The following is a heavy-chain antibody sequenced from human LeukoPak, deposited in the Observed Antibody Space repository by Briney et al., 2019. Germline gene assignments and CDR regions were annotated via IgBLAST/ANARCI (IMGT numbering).Heavy chain of an antibody. CDR2: IYYTGTK. V-gene: IGHV4-30-4*01. D-gene: IGHD4-11*01. J-gene: IGHJ5*02. CDR3: ARVKDYSDYAWFDP. Sequence: PSQTLSLTCTVSGASFSSGEDYWGWLRQAPGTGLEWIGYIYYTGTKYYNPSLESRLMMSVDTSKNQFSLRLTSVSAADTAVYYCARVKDYSDYAWFDPWGQGTLVTVS. CDR1: GASFSSGEDY.